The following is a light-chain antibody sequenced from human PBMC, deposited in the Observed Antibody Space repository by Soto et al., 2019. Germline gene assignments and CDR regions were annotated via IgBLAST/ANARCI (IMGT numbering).Light chain of an antibody. CDR1: RSDVGGYNY. V-gene: IGLV2-14*01. Sequence: QSALTQPASVSGCPGQSITISCTGTRSDVGGYNYVSWYQQHPGKSPKLMIYEVSNRPSGVSNRFSGSKSGNTASLTISGLQAEDEADYYCSSYTSSSTRVFGGGTKLTVL. CDR3: SSYTSSSTRV. J-gene: IGLJ3*02. CDR2: EVS.